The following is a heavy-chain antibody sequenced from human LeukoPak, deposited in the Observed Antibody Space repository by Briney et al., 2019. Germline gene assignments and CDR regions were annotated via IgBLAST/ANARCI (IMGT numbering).Heavy chain of an antibody. CDR1: GFTFSSYA. Sequence: GGSLRLSCAASGFTFSSYAMHWVRQAPGKGLEWVAVISYDGSNKYYADSVKGRFTISRDNSMNTLYLQMNSLRAEDTAVYYCARDWGEMATTGAFDIWGQGTMVTVSS. J-gene: IGHJ3*02. CDR2: ISYDGSNK. CDR3: ARDWGEMATTGAFDI. D-gene: IGHD5-24*01. V-gene: IGHV3-30-3*01.